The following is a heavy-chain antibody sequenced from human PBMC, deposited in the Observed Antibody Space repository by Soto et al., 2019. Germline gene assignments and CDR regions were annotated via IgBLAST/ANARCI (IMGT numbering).Heavy chain of an antibody. Sequence: PGESLKISCKGSGYSFTSYWISWVRQMPGKGLEWMGRIDPSDSYTNYSPSFQGHVTISADKSISTAYLQWSSLKASDTAMYYCARLASSSSSARALYYYYGMDVCGQRTTVTVSS. CDR2: IDPSDSYT. CDR1: GYSFTSYW. CDR3: ARLASSSSSARALYYYYGMDV. V-gene: IGHV5-10-1*01. J-gene: IGHJ6*02. D-gene: IGHD6-6*01.